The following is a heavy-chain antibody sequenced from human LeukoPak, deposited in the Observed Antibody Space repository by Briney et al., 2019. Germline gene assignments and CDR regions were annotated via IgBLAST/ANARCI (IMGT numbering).Heavy chain of an antibody. Sequence: PGGSLRLSCAASGLAFSSAWMHWVRQVPGKGLMWVSLITPDGSRTFYADSVKGRFTFSRDNAQNTLYLQMSSLRADDTAVYYCVRWWNYAMDVWGQVTTVTVSS. CDR3: VRWWNYAMDV. D-gene: IGHD2-15*01. CDR1: GLAFSSAW. J-gene: IGHJ6*01. V-gene: IGHV3-74*01. CDR2: ITPDGSRT.